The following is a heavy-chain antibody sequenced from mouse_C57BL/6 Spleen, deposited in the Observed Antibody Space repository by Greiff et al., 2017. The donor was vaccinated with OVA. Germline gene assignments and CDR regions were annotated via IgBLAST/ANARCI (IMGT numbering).Heavy chain of an antibody. J-gene: IGHJ2*01. CDR3: AGEGYGSSYCDY. CDR1: GYTFTSYW. D-gene: IGHD1-1*01. Sequence: QVQLQQPGAELVKPGASVKLSCKASGYTFTSYWMHWVKQRPGQGLEWIGMIHPNSGSTNYNEKFKSKATLTVDKSSNTAYMQLSSLTSEDSAVYYCAGEGYGSSYCDYWGKGTTLTVSS. CDR2: IHPNSGST. V-gene: IGHV1-64*01.